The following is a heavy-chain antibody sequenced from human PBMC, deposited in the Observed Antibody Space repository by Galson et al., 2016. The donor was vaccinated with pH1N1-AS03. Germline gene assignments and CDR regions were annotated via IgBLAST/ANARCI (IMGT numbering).Heavy chain of an antibody. J-gene: IGHJ4*02. CDR1: GFRLTSIA. D-gene: IGHD4-17*01. CDR2: VVTSGDT. Sequence: SLRLSCAASGFRLTSIAMTWVRQAPGKGLEWVSGVVTSGDTYFADSVKGRFSISRDDSKNTMYLQMDSLGVEDTAIYYCAKDRVYGDSQWVFDYWGQGNPVTVSS. V-gene: IGHV3-23*01. CDR3: AKDRVYGDSQWVFDY.